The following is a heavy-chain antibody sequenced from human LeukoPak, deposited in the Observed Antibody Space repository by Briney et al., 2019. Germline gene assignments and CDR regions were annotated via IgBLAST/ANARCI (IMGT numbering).Heavy chain of an antibody. CDR3: ARDGLYYYDSSGYYSLLHYSGMDV. Sequence: PGGSLRLSCAASGFTFSSYSMNWVRQAPGKGLEWVSSISSSSSYIYYADSVKGRFTISRDNAKNSLYLQMNSLRAEDTAVYYCARDGLYYYDSSGYYSLLHYSGMDVWGQGTTVTVSS. CDR2: ISSSSSYI. D-gene: IGHD3-22*01. J-gene: IGHJ6*02. V-gene: IGHV3-21*01. CDR1: GFTFSSYS.